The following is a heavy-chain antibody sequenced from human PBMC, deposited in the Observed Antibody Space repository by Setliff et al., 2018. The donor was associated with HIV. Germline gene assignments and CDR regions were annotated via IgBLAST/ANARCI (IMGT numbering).Heavy chain of an antibody. CDR2: IKQDGSET. J-gene: IGHJ4*02. CDR3: ARGTDYSGWFYDY. V-gene: IGHV3-7*03. Sequence: GGSLRLSCIASGFTFSKFWMRWVRQAPGKGLERVADIKQDGSETYYVDSVRGRFTISRDNAKSSLYLQMNSLRAEDTALYYCARGTDYSGWFYDYWGQGTQVTVS. CDR1: GFTFSKFW. D-gene: IGHD1-26*01.